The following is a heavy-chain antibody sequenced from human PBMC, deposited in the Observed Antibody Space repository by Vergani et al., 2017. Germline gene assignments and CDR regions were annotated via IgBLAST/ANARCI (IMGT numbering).Heavy chain of an antibody. J-gene: IGHJ4*02. CDR1: GFTFSDYY. Sequence: QVQLVESGGGLVKPGGSLRLSCAASGFTFSDYYMSWIRQAPGKGLEWVSYISSSSSYTNYADSVKGRFTISRDNAKNSLYLQMNSLRAEDTAVYYCARVRGSRIQLWLLDYWGQGTLVTVSS. D-gene: IGHD5-18*01. CDR2: ISSSSSYT. CDR3: ARVRGSRIQLWLLDY. V-gene: IGHV3-11*06.